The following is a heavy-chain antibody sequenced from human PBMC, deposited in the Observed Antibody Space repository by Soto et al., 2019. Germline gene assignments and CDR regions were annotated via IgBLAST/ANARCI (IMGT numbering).Heavy chain of an antibody. V-gene: IGHV5-51*01. D-gene: IGHD3-10*01. CDR3: ARAPVLLWFGELPNWFDP. CDR2: IYPGDSDT. Sequence: GESLKISCKGSGYSFTSYWTGWVRQMPGKGLEWMGIIYPGDSDTRYSPSFQGQVTISADKSISTAYLQWSSLKASDTAMYYCARAPVLLWFGELPNWFDPWGQGTLVTVSS. CDR1: GYSFTSYW. J-gene: IGHJ5*02.